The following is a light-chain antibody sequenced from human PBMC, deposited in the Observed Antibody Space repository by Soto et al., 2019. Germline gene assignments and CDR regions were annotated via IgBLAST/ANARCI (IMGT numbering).Light chain of an antibody. J-gene: IGKJ1*01. V-gene: IGKV1-5*03. CDR3: QQYRSYSWT. CDR2: KAS. CDR1: QSVSSW. Sequence: DVQLTQSPSTLSASVGDRVTITCRASQSVSSWLAWYQAKPGKAPNLLIYKASTLECGVPSRFSGSGSGTEFTLTISSLQPDDFATYYCQQYRSYSWTFGQGTKVEI.